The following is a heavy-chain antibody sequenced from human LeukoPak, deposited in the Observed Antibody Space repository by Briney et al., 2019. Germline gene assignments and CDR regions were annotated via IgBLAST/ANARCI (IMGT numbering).Heavy chain of an antibody. CDR1: GGSISSYY. CDR2: IYYSGST. J-gene: IGHJ4*02. V-gene: IGHV4-59*01. CDR3: ARESQIAVAGTFDY. Sequence: SETLSLTCTVSGGSISSYYWSWIRQPPGKGLEWIGYIYYSGSTNYNPSLKSRVTISVDTSKNQFSLKLSSVTAADTAVYYCARESQIAVAGTFDYWGQGTRVTVSS. D-gene: IGHD6-19*01.